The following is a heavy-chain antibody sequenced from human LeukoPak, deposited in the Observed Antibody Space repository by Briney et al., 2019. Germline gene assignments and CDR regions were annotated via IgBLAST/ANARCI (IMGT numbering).Heavy chain of an antibody. CDR3: ARRRPHDYYFDL. D-gene: IGHD1-1*01. Sequence: GGSLRLSCAASGFTFDDYGMSWVRQAPGKGLEWVSGINWSGVNTGYADSVKGRFTISRDNAKSSLYLQMNNLRVEDTALYYCARRRPHDYYFDLWGQGTLVTVSS. V-gene: IGHV3-20*04. CDR1: GFTFDDYG. J-gene: IGHJ4*02. CDR2: INWSGVNT.